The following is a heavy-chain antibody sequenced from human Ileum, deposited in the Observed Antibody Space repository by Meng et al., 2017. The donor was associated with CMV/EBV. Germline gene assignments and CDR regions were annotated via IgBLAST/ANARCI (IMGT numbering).Heavy chain of an antibody. J-gene: IGHJ6*02. CDR2: IWYDGSNK. Sequence: GESLKISCAASGFTFSSYGMHWVRQAPGKGLEWVAVIWYDGSNKYYADSVKGRFTISRDNSKNTLYLQMNSLRAEDTAVYYCAKDRGRTFLEWLLMPAGGMDVWGQGTMVTVSS. CDR1: GFTFSSYG. V-gene: IGHV3-33*06. CDR3: AKDRGRTFLEWLLMPAGGMDV. D-gene: IGHD3-3*01.